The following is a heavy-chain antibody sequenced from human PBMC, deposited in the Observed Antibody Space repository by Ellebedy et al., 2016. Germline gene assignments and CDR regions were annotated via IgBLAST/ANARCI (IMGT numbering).Heavy chain of an antibody. J-gene: IGHJ3*02. CDR1: GGSFSGYY. V-gene: IGHV4-34*01. Sequence: SETLSLTCAVAGGSFSGYYWSWIRQSPGKGLEWIGEINHSGSTHYSPSLKSRVTMSVDTSKNQFSLDLNSVTAADTAVYYCARGVITFGGPTKSHAFDIWGHGTMVTVSS. CDR2: INHSGST. CDR3: ARGVITFGGPTKSHAFDI. D-gene: IGHD3-16*01.